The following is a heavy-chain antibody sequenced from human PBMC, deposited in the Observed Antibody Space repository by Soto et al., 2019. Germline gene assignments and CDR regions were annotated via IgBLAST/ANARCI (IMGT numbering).Heavy chain of an antibody. Sequence: GGSLRLSCAASGFTFSSYSMNWVRQTPGKGLEWVSSISGSSSNMYDADSVKGRFTISRDNAKNSLYLQMNSLRAEDTAVYYCAKDPNYDFWSGYSGSGWFDPWGQGTLVTVSS. CDR1: GFTFSSYS. CDR2: ISGSSSNM. V-gene: IGHV3-21*01. D-gene: IGHD3-3*01. CDR3: AKDPNYDFWSGYSGSGWFDP. J-gene: IGHJ5*02.